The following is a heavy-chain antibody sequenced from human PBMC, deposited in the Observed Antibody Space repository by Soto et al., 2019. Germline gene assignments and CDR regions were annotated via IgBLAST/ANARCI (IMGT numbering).Heavy chain of an antibody. J-gene: IGHJ4*02. CDR2: VSGGSGST. D-gene: IGHD1-1*01. CDR1: GFSFSTYG. V-gene: IGHV3-23*01. CDR3: AKWNGYGDY. Sequence: EVQLLESGGGLVQPGGSLRLSCAVSGFSFSTYGVTWVRQAPGKGLEWVSGVSGGSGSTHYADSVKGRFTITGDNSKNTVYLQMNSLRVEDTAVYYCAKWNGYGDYWDQGTLVTVSS.